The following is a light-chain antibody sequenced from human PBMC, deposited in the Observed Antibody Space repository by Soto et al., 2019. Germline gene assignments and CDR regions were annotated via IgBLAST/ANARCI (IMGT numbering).Light chain of an antibody. CDR2: GNS. J-gene: IGLJ1*01. CDR3: QSYDSSLSGYYV. V-gene: IGLV1-40*01. CDR1: SSKNGAGYD. Sequence: HSVLTRPPSGSGAPGQRVTISCPGGSSKNGAGYDVHWYQQLPGTAPKLLIYGNSNRPSGVPDRFSGSKSGTSASLAITGLQAEDEADYYCQSYDSSLSGYYVFGTGTKVTVL.